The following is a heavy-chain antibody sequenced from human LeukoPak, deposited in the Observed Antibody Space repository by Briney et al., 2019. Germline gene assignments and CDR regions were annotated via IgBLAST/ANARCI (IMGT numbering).Heavy chain of an antibody. CDR2: INHSGST. Sequence: NPSETLSLTCAVYGGSFSGYYWSWIRQPPGKGLEWIGEINHSGSTNYNPSLKSRVTISVDTSKNQSSLKLSSVTAADTAVYYCARGSEMATITESGSYLFDYWGQGTLVTVSS. J-gene: IGHJ4*02. CDR1: GGSFSGYY. D-gene: IGHD5-24*01. V-gene: IGHV4-34*01. CDR3: ARGSEMATITESGSYLFDY.